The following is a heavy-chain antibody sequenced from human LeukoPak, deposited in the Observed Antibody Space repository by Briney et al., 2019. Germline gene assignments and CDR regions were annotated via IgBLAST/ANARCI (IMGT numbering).Heavy chain of an antibody. Sequence: SVKVSCKASGGTFSSYAISWVRQAPGQGLEWMGGIIPIFGTANYAQKFQGRVTITTDESTSTAYMQLSSLRSEDTAVYYCARDGRRTYSSGWYYYYYMDVWGKGTTVTVSS. V-gene: IGHV1-69*05. J-gene: IGHJ6*03. CDR1: GGTFSSYA. CDR3: ARDGRRTYSSGWYYYYYMDV. D-gene: IGHD6-19*01. CDR2: IIPIFGTA.